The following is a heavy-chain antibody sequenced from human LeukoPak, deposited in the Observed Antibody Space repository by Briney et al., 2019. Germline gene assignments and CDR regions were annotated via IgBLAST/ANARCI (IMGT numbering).Heavy chain of an antibody. CDR1: GGSFSGYY. CDR3: ARPSGILTGYYTK. D-gene: IGHD3-9*01. V-gene: IGHV4-34*01. CDR2: INHSGST. J-gene: IGHJ4*02. Sequence: SETLSLTCAVYGGSFSGYYWSWIRQPPGKGLEWIGEINHSGSTNYNPSLKSRVTISVDTSKNQFSLKLSSVTAADTAVYYCARPSGILTGYYTKWGQGTLVTVSS.